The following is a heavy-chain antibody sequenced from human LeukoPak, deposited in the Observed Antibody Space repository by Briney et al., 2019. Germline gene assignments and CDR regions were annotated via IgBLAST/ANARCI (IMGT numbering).Heavy chain of an antibody. Sequence: SETLSLTCAVSGGSISSSNWWSWVRQPPGKGLEWIGEIYHSGSTNYNPSLKSRVTISVDKSKNQFSLKLSSVTAADTAVYYCARVPSSGWYGAFDIWGQGTVVTVSS. CDR3: ARVPSSGWYGAFDI. V-gene: IGHV4-4*02. J-gene: IGHJ3*02. CDR2: IYHSGST. D-gene: IGHD6-19*01. CDR1: GGSISSSNW.